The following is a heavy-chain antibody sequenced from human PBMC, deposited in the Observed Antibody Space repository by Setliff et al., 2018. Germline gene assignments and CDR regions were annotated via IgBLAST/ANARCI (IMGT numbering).Heavy chain of an antibody. CDR2: ISGRSDTV. CDR1: VFPFSSYE. J-gene: IGHJ4*02. Sequence: PGGSLRLSCAASVFPFSSYEMNWVRQAPGKGLEWVSSISGRSDTVYYGDSVKGRFTISRDNAKNSLYLQMNSLRAEDTAVYYCAKVGIFGGGYFDFWGQGALVTVSS. V-gene: IGHV3-48*01. D-gene: IGHD3-3*01. CDR3: AKVGIFGGGYFDF.